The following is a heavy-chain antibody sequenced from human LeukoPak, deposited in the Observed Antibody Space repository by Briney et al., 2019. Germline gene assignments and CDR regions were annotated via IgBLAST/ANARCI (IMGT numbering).Heavy chain of an antibody. CDR3: AKTRIVCTSVSCPGGGFDY. J-gene: IGHJ4*01. V-gene: IGHV3-23*01. Sequence: GGSLRLSCAASGFTFSSYAMSWVRQAPGKGLEWVSGIRGSGDITYYADSVKGGFTISRDNFKNTLYLQMNSLRAEDTAVYYCAKTRIVCTSVSCPGGGFDYWGHGTLVTVSS. CDR1: GFTFSSYA. D-gene: IGHD2-2*01. CDR2: IRGSGDIT.